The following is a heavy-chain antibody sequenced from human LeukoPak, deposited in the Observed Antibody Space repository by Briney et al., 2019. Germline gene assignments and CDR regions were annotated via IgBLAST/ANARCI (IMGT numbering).Heavy chain of an antibody. V-gene: IGHV4-59*01. CDR3: ARGAGWYGS. Sequence: PSETLSLTCTVSGGSLSPNYWSWLRQPPGKGVEGIGYIHYTGTTRYNPSIHGGGTISVDTSKNQFSLKLRSVTATDTAVYYCARGAGWYGSWGQGTLVAVSS. CDR2: IHYTGTT. CDR1: GGSLSPNY. J-gene: IGHJ5*01.